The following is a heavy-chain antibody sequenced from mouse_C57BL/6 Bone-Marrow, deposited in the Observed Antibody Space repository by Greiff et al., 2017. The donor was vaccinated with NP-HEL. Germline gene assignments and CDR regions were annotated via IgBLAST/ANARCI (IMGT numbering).Heavy chain of an antibody. Sequence: QVHVKQSGAELARPGASVKLSCKASGYTFTSYGISWVKQRTGQGLEWIGEIYPRSGNTYYNEKFKGKATLTADKSSSTAYMELRSLTSEDSAVYFCAGGEYYYGSSSFDYWGQGTTLTVSS. CDR2: IYPRSGNT. J-gene: IGHJ2*01. CDR3: AGGEYYYGSSSFDY. D-gene: IGHD1-1*01. CDR1: GYTFTSYG. V-gene: IGHV1-81*01.